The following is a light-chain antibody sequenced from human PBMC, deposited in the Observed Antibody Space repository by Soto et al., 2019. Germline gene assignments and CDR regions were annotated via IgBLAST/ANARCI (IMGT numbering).Light chain of an antibody. Sequence: VVMTQSPLSLPVTLGQSASISCTSSQSLVYADGNTYLNWLQQRPGQSPRRLIYYVSNRDSGVPDRFSGSGSGTDFTLRISRVEAEDVGVYYCMQGTHWPLTFGPGTKVDIK. V-gene: IGKV2-30*01. CDR3: MQGTHWPLT. J-gene: IGKJ3*01. CDR1: QSLVYADGNTY. CDR2: YVS.